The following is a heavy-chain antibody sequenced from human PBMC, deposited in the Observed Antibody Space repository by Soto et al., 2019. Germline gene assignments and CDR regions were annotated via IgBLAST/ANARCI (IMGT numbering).Heavy chain of an antibody. CDR3: AKDLTRQLAYWLDP. J-gene: IGHJ5*02. D-gene: IGHD6-6*01. CDR1: GYPFTGPY. Sequence: GASVKVSCKASGYPFTGPYIYWLRQAPGQGLEWMGWINAHSGGTEYAQKFQGRVTLTRDTSIATAYLTLTSLTSDDTALYYCAKDLTRQLAYWLDPWGQGTQVTVSS. CDR2: INAHSGGT. V-gene: IGHV1-2*02.